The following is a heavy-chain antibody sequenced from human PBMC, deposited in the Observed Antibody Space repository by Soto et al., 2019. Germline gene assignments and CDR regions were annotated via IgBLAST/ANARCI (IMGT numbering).Heavy chain of an antibody. CDR2: IYWDDDK. V-gene: IGHV2-5*02. CDR3: AHRPSRGWFDP. CDR1: GFTLITNGVG. Sequence: QITLKESGPTLVEPTQTLTVTCTFSGFTLITNGVGVGWVHQPPGKALEWLALIYWDDDKRYNPSLNSRLTITKDTSKNRVVLTMRNMDPVDTGTYYCAHRPSRGWFDPWGQGTLVTVSS. D-gene: IGHD1-26*01. J-gene: IGHJ5*02.